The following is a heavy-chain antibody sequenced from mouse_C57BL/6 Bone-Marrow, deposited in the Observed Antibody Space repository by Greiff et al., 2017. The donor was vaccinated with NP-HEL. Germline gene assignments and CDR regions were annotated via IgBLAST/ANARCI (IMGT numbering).Heavy chain of an antibody. V-gene: IGHV1-81*01. CDR3: ARRDTTVVALRAMDY. CDR2: IYPRSGNT. J-gene: IGHJ4*01. CDR1: GYTFTSYG. Sequence: QVQLQQSGAELARPGASVKLSCKASGYTFTSYGISWVKQRTGQGLEWIGEIYPRSGNTYYIEKFKGKATLTADKSSSTAYMELRSLTCEDSAVYFCARRDTTVVALRAMDYWGQGTSVTVSS. D-gene: IGHD1-1*01.